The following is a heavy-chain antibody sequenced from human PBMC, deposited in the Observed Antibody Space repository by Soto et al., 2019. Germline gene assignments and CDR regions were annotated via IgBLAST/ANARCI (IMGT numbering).Heavy chain of an antibody. Sequence: SETLSLTCAVYGGSFSGYYWSWIRQPPGKGLEWIGEINHSGSTNYNPSLKSRVTISVDTSKNQFSLKLSSVTAADTAVYYCARVKQQLGTNKFDYWGQGTLVTVSS. CDR2: INHSGST. V-gene: IGHV4-34*01. CDR1: GGSFSGYY. J-gene: IGHJ4*02. CDR3: ARVKQQLGTNKFDY. D-gene: IGHD6-13*01.